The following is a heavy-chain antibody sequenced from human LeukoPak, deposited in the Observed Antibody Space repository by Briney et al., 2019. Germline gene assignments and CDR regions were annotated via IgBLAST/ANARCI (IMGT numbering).Heavy chain of an antibody. Sequence: ASVKVSCKASGYTFTGYYMHWVRQAPGQGLEWIGRINPNSGGTNYAQKFQGRVTMTRDTSISTAYMELSRLRSDDTAVYYCARVLAAAGNVYGYWGQGTLVTVSS. CDR1: GYTFTGYY. CDR3: ARVLAAAGNVYGY. D-gene: IGHD6-13*01. V-gene: IGHV1-2*06. J-gene: IGHJ4*02. CDR2: INPNSGGT.